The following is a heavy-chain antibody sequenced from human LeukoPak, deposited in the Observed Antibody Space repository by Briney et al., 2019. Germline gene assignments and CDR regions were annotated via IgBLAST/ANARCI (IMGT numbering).Heavy chain of an antibody. CDR1: GFTFSSYS. CDR2: ISSSSSYI. D-gene: IGHD2-21*02. CDR3: ARHIVVVPALDY. V-gene: IGHV3-21*01. Sequence: PGGSLRLSGAASGFTFSSYSMNWVRQAPGKGLEWVSSISSSSSYIYYADSVKGRFTISRDNAKNSLYLQMNSLRAEDTAVYYCARHIVVVPALDYWGQGTLVTVSS. J-gene: IGHJ4*02.